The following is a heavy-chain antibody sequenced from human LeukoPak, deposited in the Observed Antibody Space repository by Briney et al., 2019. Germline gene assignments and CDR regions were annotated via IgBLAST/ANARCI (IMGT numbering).Heavy chain of an antibody. V-gene: IGHV3-48*04. Sequence: GGSLRLSCVGSGFIFSSYSMNWVRQAPGKGLEWVSYISSSGSTIYYADSVKGRFTISRDNAKNSLYLQMNSLRAEDTAVYYCARNRYYDSSGYYPDAFDIWGQGTMVTVSS. J-gene: IGHJ3*02. D-gene: IGHD3-22*01. CDR2: ISSSGSTI. CDR3: ARNRYYDSSGYYPDAFDI. CDR1: GFIFSSYS.